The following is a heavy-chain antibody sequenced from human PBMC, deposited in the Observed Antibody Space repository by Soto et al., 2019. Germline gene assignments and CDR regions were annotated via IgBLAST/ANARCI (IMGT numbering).Heavy chain of an antibody. CDR1: GFTFSSYA. J-gene: IGHJ6*02. V-gene: IGHV3-23*01. Sequence: GGSLRLSCAASGFTFSSYAMSWVRQAPGKGLEWVSAISGSGGSTYYADSVKGRFTISRDNSKNTLYLQMNSLRAEDTAVYYCAKSLEYCSGGSCYSPYYYYGMDVWGQGTTVTVSS. CDR3: AKSLEYCSGGSCYSPYYYYGMDV. D-gene: IGHD2-15*01. CDR2: ISGSGGST.